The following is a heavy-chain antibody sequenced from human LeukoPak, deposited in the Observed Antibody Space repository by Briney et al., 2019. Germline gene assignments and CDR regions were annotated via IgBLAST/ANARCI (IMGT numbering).Heavy chain of an antibody. D-gene: IGHD6-13*01. J-gene: IGHJ4*02. Sequence: SVKVSCKASGGTFSSYAISWVRQAPGQGLEWMGGIIPIFGTANYAQKFQGRVTITADESTSTAYMELSSLRSEDTAVYYCAREFLMEQQLVYWGQGTLATVSS. CDR2: IIPIFGTA. CDR1: GGTFSSYA. CDR3: AREFLMEQQLVY. V-gene: IGHV1-69*13.